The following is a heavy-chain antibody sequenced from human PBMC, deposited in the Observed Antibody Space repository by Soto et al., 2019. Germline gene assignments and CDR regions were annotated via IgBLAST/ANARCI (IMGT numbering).Heavy chain of an antibody. CDR1: GGTFSSYA. CDR2: IIPIFGTA. J-gene: IGHJ6*02. CDR3: AKVTGVIPDYYYGMDV. Sequence: SVKVSCKASGGTFSSYAISWVRQAPGQGLEWMGGIIPIFGTANYAQKFQGRVTITADESTSTAYMELSSLRSEDTAVYYCAKVTGVIPDYYYGMDVWGQGTTVTVSS. V-gene: IGHV1-69*13. D-gene: IGHD7-27*01.